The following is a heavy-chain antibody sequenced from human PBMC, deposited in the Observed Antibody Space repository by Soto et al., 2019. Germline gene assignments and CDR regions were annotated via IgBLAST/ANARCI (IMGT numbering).Heavy chain of an antibody. CDR1: GFPFSIYG. CDR2: ISYDGSNK. D-gene: IGHD6-13*01. CDR3: AKVLSGSWNDAFDI. V-gene: IGHV3-30*18. J-gene: IGHJ3*02. Sequence: GGSLRLSCAASGFPFSIYGMHWVRQSPGKGLEWVAVISYDGSNKYYADSVKGRFTISRDNSKNTPYLQMNSLRAEDTAVYYCAKVLSGSWNDAFDISGHGPMVTVSS.